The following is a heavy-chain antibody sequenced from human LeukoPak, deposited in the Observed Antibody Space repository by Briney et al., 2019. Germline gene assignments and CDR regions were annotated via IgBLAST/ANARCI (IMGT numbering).Heavy chain of an antibody. CDR2: FGRSGSDT. V-gene: IGHV3-23*01. D-gene: IGHD6-13*01. Sequence: PGGSLGLSCVASGFTFGTSAMSWVRQAPGKGPEWVSTFGRSGSDTYYSDSVKGRFTIFRDNSKNTLYLQMNSLRDEDTAVYYCAKGSLGSWYYFDYWGQGTLVTVSS. CDR1: GFTFGTSA. CDR3: AKGSLGSWYYFDY. J-gene: IGHJ4*02.